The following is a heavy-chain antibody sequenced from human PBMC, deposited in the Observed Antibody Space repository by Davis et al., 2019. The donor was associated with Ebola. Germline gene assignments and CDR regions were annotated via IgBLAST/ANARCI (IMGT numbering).Heavy chain of an antibody. D-gene: IGHD5-18*01. CDR3: ARQESLYGYIDY. V-gene: IGHV5-51*01. CDR1: GYSFSNYW. CDR2: TYAGDSDA. J-gene: IGHJ4*02. Sequence: GGSLRLSCKGSGYSFSNYWIAWVRQTSGKGLEWMGITYAGDSDARYSPSFEGQVTISVDRSLTTAYLQWSSLKVSDTAIYYCARQESLYGYIDYWGQGTLVTVSS.